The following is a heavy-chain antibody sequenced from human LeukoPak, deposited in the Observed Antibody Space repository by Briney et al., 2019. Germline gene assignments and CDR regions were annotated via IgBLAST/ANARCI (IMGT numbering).Heavy chain of an antibody. V-gene: IGHV4-34*01. J-gene: IGHJ5*02. D-gene: IGHD3-3*01. CDR3: ARATNNYDFWSGYQFDP. CDR1: GGSFSGYY. CDR2: IKHSGST. Sequence: SETLSLTCAVYGGSFSGYYWSWIRQPPGKGLEWIGEIKHSGSTNYNPSLKSRVTISVDTSKNQFSLKLSSVTAADTAVYYCARATNNYDFWSGYQFDPWGQGTLVTVSS.